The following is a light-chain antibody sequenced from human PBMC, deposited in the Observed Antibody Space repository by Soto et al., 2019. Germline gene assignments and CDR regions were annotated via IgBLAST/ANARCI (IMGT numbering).Light chain of an antibody. CDR3: MQALQIPWT. Sequence: DILMTQSPLSLSVTPGEPASISCRSSQSLLLRNGNNYLDWYLQKPGQSPQLLIYLGSNRASGVPDRFSGSGSGTDFTLRISRVEAEDVGVYYCMQALQIPWTFGQGTKV. CDR2: LGS. CDR1: QSLLLRNGNNY. J-gene: IGKJ1*01. V-gene: IGKV2-28*01.